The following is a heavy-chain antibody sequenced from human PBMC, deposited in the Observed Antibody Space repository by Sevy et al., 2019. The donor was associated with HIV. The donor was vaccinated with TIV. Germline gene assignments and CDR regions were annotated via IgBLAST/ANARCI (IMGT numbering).Heavy chain of an antibody. J-gene: IGHJ5*02. CDR2: IYTSGST. CDR1: GGSISSGSHY. CDR3: AREGSTWSGWFDP. D-gene: IGHD2-2*01. V-gene: IGHV4-61*02. Sequence: SETLSLTCTVSGGSISSGSHYWSWIRQPAGKGLEWIGRIYTSGSTNYNPSLKSRVTISVDTSKNQFSLKLSSVTAADTAVYYCAREGSTWSGWFDPWGQGTQVTVSS.